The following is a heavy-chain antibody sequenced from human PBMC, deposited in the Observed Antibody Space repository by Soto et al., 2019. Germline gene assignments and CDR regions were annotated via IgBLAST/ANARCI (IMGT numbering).Heavy chain of an antibody. Sequence: QVQLVESGGGVVQPGRSLRLSCAASGFTFSSYGMHWVRQAPGKGLEWVAVISYDGSNKYYADSVKGRFTISRDNSKNTLYLQMNSLRAEDTAVYYCAKDLKYYDSIPDFDYWGQGTLVTVSS. J-gene: IGHJ4*02. CDR3: AKDLKYYDSIPDFDY. CDR1: GFTFSSYG. CDR2: ISYDGSNK. V-gene: IGHV3-30*18. D-gene: IGHD3-22*01.